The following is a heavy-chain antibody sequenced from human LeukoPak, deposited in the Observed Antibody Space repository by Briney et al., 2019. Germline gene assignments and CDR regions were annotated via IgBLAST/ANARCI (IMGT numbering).Heavy chain of an antibody. J-gene: IGHJ6*03. D-gene: IGHD3-10*01. CDR1: GYSISSGYY. CDR3: TRLLLNGYMDV. Sequence: PSETLSLTCTVSGYSISSGYYWGWIRQPPGKGLEWIGSIYYSGSTYYNPSLKSRVTISVDTSKNQFSLKLSSVTAADTAVYYCTRLLLNGYMDVWGKGTTVTISS. V-gene: IGHV4-38-2*02. CDR2: IYYSGST.